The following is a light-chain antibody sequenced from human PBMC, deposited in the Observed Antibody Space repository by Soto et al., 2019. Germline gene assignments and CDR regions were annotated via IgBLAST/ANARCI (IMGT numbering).Light chain of an antibody. Sequence: DIQMTQSPSSLSASVGDRVTITCQASQDIRMYLNWYQHKPGKAPKVQIYDASNLETGVPSRFSGSGSGTDFTFTISSLQPEDFATYYCQQYADLRSFGGGTKVDIK. V-gene: IGKV1-33*01. CDR2: DAS. J-gene: IGKJ4*01. CDR3: QQYADLRS. CDR1: QDIRMY.